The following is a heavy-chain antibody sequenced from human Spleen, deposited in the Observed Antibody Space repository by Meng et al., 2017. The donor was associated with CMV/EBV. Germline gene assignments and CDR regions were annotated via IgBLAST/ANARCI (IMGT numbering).Heavy chain of an antibody. V-gene: IGHV2-5*02. J-gene: IGHJ4*02. CDR3: AHRDYCSGGTCTFDY. CDR2: IYWDDDK. D-gene: IGHD2-15*01. Sequence: GFALSTSGMGVGWIRQPPGKALEWLALIYWDDDKRYSSSLKSRLTITKDTSKNQVVLTMTNMDPVDTATYYCAHRDYCSGGTCTFDYWGQGTLVTVSS. CDR1: GFALSTSGMG.